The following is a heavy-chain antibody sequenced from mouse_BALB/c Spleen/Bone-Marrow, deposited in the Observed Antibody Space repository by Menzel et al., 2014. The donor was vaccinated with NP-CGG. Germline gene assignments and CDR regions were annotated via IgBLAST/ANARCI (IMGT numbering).Heavy chain of an antibody. CDR3: TRLHYYGYSAY. CDR2: INPDSSTI. J-gene: IGHJ3*01. Sequence: EVMLVESGGGLVQPGGSLKLSCAASGFDFSRFWMSWVRQAPGKGLEWIGEINPDSSTINYTPSLKDKFIISRVNAKDTLYLQKSKVRSYDTALYYCTRLHYYGYSAYWGQGTPVTVST. CDR1: GFDFSRFW. D-gene: IGHD1-2*01. V-gene: IGHV4-1*02.